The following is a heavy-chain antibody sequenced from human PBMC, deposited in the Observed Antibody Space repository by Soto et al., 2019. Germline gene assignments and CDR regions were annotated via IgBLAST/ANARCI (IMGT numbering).Heavy chain of an antibody. V-gene: IGHV5-51*01. D-gene: IGHD4-4*01. J-gene: IGHJ6*02. CDR2: IYPGDSDT. CDR3: ERHISNFRYYYAMDV. CDR1: GYTFTDYW. Sequence: PGESLKISCKGSGYTFTDYWIGWVRQLPGKGLEWMGIIYPGDSDTRYSPSFQGHVTITVDKSTSTAYLQWNTLKASDTAMYYCERHISNFRYYYAMDVWGQGTTVTVSS.